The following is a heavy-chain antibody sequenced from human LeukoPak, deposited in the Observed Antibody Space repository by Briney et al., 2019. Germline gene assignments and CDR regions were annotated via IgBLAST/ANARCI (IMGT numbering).Heavy chain of an antibody. V-gene: IGHV3-23*01. CDR2: FTGSGGST. Sequence: GGSLRISCAASGVTFNSYGMSWVRQAPGKGLEWVAGFTGSGGSTEYADSVKGRFTISRDNSKNTLYLQMNSLRAEDTAVYYCARVRWAVVVIAIPPNWFDPWGQGTLVTVSS. D-gene: IGHD2-21*01. J-gene: IGHJ5*02. CDR1: GVTFNSYG. CDR3: ARVRWAVVVIAIPPNWFDP.